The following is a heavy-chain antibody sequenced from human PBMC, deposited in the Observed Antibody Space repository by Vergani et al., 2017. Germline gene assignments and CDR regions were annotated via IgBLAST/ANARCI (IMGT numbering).Heavy chain of an antibody. CDR1: GYTFTSYY. CDR2: LDPRGGPP. CDR3: ASRYSSSPEDS. D-gene: IGHD6-13*01. J-gene: IGHJ4*02. Sequence: QVQLVQSGAEVKKPGASVKVSCKASGYTFTSYYMHWVRQAPGQGLEWMGLLDPRGGPPTYAEKFEGRVTLTSDTSTITFYMELRSLRSDDTAVFYCASRYSSSPEDSWGQGTLVTVSS. V-gene: IGHV1-46*01.